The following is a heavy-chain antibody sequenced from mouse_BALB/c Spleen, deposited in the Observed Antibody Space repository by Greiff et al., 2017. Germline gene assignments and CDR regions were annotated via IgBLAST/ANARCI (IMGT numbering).Heavy chain of an antibody. J-gene: IGHJ4*01. D-gene: IGHD1-1*01. CDR3: TRRDGSSSFYAMDY. V-gene: IGHV1-69*02. CDR1: GYTFTSYW. Sequence: QVQLQQSGAELVKPGASVKLSCKASGYTFTSYWMHWVKQRPGQGLEWIGVIDPSDSYTSYNQKFKGKATLTVDTSSSTAYMQLSSLTSEDSAVYYCTRRDGSSSFYAMDYWGQGTSVTVSS. CDR2: IDPSDSYT.